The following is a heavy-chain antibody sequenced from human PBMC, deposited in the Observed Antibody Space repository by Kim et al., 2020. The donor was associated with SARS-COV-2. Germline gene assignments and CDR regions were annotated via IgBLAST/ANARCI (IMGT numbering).Heavy chain of an antibody. CDR2: ISSSSSYI. V-gene: IGHV3-21*01. Sequence: GGSLRLSCAASGFTFSSYSMNWVRQAPGKGLEWVSSISSSSSYIYYADSVKGRFTISRDNAKNSLYLQMNSLRAEDTAVYYCARDIVYCGGDCYSEGVDYWGQGTLVTVSS. CDR1: GFTFSSYS. CDR3: ARDIVYCGGDCYSEGVDY. J-gene: IGHJ4*02. D-gene: IGHD2-21*02.